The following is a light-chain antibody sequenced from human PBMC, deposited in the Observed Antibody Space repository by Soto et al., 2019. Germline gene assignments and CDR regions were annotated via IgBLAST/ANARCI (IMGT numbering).Light chain of an antibody. Sequence: ETVMTQFPATLSVSPGDRVTLSCRASQSVSSDVAWYQQKPGQSPRLLIFGASTRASSIPARFTGSRSGTEFSLFISSLQSEDFATYYCQQYYSYPRTFGQGTKVEIK. J-gene: IGKJ1*01. CDR3: QQYYSYPRT. V-gene: IGKV3-15*01. CDR2: GAS. CDR1: QSVSSD.